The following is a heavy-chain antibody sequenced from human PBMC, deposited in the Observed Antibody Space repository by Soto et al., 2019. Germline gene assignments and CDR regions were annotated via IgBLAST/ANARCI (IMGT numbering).Heavy chain of an antibody. CDR2: ISAYNGNT. Sequence: ASVKVSCKASGYTFTNFGISWVRQAPGQGLEWMGWISAYNGNTNYAQKFQGRVTMTTDTSTSTAYVEVRSLRFDDTAVYYCARGGTPLDDWGQGTLVTVSS. J-gene: IGHJ4*02. D-gene: IGHD3-16*01. CDR1: GYTFTNFG. CDR3: ARGGTPLDD. V-gene: IGHV1-18*01.